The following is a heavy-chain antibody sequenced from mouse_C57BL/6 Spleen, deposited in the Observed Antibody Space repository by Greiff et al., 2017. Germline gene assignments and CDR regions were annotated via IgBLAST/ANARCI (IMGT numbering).Heavy chain of an antibody. CDR3: ARPFPLRYFDV. D-gene: IGHD2-1*01. Sequence: QVQLQQSGAELVKPGASVKLSCKASGYTFTSYWMQWVKQRPGQGLEWIGEIDPSDSYTNYNQKFKGKATLTVDPSSSTAYMQLSSLTSEDSAVYYCARPFPLRYFDVWGTGTTVTVSS. V-gene: IGHV1-50*01. CDR1: GYTFTSYW. CDR2: IDPSDSYT. J-gene: IGHJ1*03.